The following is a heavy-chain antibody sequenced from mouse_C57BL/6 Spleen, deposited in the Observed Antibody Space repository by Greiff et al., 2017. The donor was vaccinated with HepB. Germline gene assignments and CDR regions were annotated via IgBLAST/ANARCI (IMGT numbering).Heavy chain of an antibody. CDR2: IDPSDSYT. V-gene: IGHV1-59*01. CDR1: GYTFTSYW. J-gene: IGHJ2*01. Sequence: QVQLKQPGAELVRPGTSVKLSCKASGYTFTSYWMHWVKQRPGQGLEWIGVIDPSDSYTNYNQKFKGKATLTVDTSSSTAYMQLSSLTSEDSAVYYCARGPYFDYWGQGTTLTVSS. CDR3: ARGPYFDY.